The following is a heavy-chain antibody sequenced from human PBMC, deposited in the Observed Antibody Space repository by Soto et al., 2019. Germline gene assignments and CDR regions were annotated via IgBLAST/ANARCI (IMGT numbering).Heavy chain of an antibody. D-gene: IGHD3-16*01. V-gene: IGHV1-18*01. CDR2: ISAYNGHT. CDR3: ARGGTWGARDFDY. Sequence: QVQLVQSGGEVKRPGASVRVSCKASGYSFTTYGIGWVRQAPGQGLEWMGWISAYNGHTDYAQKFQGRVTITTDTATNTASMELRSLKFDATAVYYCARGGTWGARDFDYWGQGTLVTVSS. CDR1: GYSFTTYG. J-gene: IGHJ4*02.